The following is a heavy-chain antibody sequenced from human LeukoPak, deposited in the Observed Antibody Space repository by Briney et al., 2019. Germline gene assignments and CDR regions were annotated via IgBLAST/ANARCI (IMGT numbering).Heavy chain of an antibody. CDR3: VAMTTVTTINYFDY. CDR2: ITPNLGIA. Sequence: SLKVSCKASGGTFSSYAISWVRQAPGQGLEWMGRITPNLGIANYAQKFQGRVTITADKSTSTTYMELSSLRSEDTAVYYCVAMTTVTTINYFDYWGQGTLVRFSS. V-gene: IGHV1-69*04. CDR1: GGTFSSYA. D-gene: IGHD4-11*01. J-gene: IGHJ4*02.